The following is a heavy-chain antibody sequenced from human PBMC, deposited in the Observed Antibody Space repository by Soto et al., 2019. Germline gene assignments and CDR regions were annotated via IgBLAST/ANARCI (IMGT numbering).Heavy chain of an antibody. D-gene: IGHD5-18*01. CDR1: GFTFSTAA. Sequence: QVHLVESGGGVVQPGRSLRLSCAASGFTFSTAAMHWVRQAPGKGLEWVALISSDGSIKYYAGFVKGRFTISRDSSKNAVFLRMNSLKADDTAVYFCARARGFSYGSRFDSWGQGTLVTVSA. CDR2: ISSDGSIK. V-gene: IGHV3-30-3*01. CDR3: ARARGFSYGSRFDS. J-gene: IGHJ4*02.